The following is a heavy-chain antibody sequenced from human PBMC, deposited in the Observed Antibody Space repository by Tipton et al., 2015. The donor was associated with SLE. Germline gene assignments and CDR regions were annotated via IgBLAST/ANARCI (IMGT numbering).Heavy chain of an antibody. Sequence: TLSLTCTVSGDSISSSRYFWVWIRQPPGKGLEWIGNLYYSGYTYYNPSLKSRVTISVDTSKSHFSLRLSSVTAADTAVYYRARRLDGYNYWYFDLWGRGTLVTVS. J-gene: IGHJ2*01. CDR3: ARRLDGYNYWYFDL. D-gene: IGHD5-24*01. CDR2: LYYSGYT. CDR1: GDSISSSRYF. V-gene: IGHV4-39*02.